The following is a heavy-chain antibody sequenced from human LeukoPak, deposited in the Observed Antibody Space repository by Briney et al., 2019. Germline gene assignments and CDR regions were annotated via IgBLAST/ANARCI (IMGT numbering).Heavy chain of an antibody. CDR3: ASIYPGDAFDI. J-gene: IGHJ3*02. D-gene: IGHD3-10*01. V-gene: IGHV1-69*13. Sequence: ASVKVSCKASGRTFISYAISWVRQAPGQGLEWMGGIIPIFGTANYAQKFQGRVTITADESTSTAYMELSSLRSEDTAVYYCASIYPGDAFDIWGQGTMVTVSS. CDR2: IIPIFGTA. CDR1: GRTFISYA.